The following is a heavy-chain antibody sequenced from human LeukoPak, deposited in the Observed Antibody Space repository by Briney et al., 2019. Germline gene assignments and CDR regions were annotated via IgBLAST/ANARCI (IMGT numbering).Heavy chain of an antibody. CDR3: ARSLRYVDTAMVPNYYYYYGMDV. CDR2: INPSGGST. V-gene: IGHV1-46*01. Sequence: ASVKVSCKASGYTFTSYYMHWVRQAPGQGLEWMGIINPSGGSTSYAQKFQGRVTMTRDTSTSTAYMELSSLRSEDTAVYYCARSLRYVDTAMVPNYYYYYGMDVWGQGTTVAVSS. J-gene: IGHJ6*02. CDR1: GYTFTSYY. D-gene: IGHD5-18*01.